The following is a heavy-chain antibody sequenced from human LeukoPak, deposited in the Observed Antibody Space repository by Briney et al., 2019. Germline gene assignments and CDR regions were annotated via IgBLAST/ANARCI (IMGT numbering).Heavy chain of an antibody. V-gene: IGHV4-30-4*08. CDR1: GGSISSGDYY. D-gene: IGHD1-26*01. CDR2: IYYSGST. J-gene: IGHJ3*02. Sequence: SETLSLTCTVSGGSISSGDYYWSWIRQPPGKGLEWIGYIYYSGSTYYNPSLKSRVTISVDTSKNRFSLKLSSVTAADTAVYYCASQRRWWELLSAFDIWGQGTMVTVSS. CDR3: ASQRRWWELLSAFDI.